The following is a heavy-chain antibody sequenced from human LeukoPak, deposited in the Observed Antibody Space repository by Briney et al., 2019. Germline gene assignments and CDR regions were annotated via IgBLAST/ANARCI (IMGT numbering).Heavy chain of an antibody. D-gene: IGHD2-2*01. CDR2: INQDGSQT. Sequence: GGSLRLSCVASGFTSGHIFTDYWMTWVRQVPGKGLEWVANINQDGSQTYYLDSVKARFTISRDNAKESVSLQMNSLRAEDRAIYYCSAILYHWGQGTLVTVSS. CDR1: GFTSGHIFTDYW. V-gene: IGHV3-7*01. CDR3: SAILYH. J-gene: IGHJ4*02.